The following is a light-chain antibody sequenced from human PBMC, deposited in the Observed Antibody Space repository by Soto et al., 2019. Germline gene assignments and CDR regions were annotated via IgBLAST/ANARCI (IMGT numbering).Light chain of an antibody. V-gene: IGLV2-8*01. Sequence: SVLTQPPPPSGSPGQSVTLSCPGTNNEVCAYNFFSRYQQHPNKTPKLIIYYVSKPPPGVPCRFSSPTSGKTASLTLSWLKAEDGVNFSCSSYEANNIVVFGTGTRVTAL. CDR2: YVS. CDR3: SSYEANNIVV. CDR1: NNEVCAYNF. J-gene: IGLJ1*01.